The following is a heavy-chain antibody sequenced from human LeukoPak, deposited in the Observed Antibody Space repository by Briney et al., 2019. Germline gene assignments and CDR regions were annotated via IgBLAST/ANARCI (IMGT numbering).Heavy chain of an antibody. J-gene: IGHJ4*02. V-gene: IGHV3-15*01. Sequence: GGSLRLSCAASGFTFSNAWMSWVRQAPGKGLEWVGRIKSKTDGGTTDYAAPVKGRFTISRDDSKNTLYLQMNSLKIEDTAVYYCTSEDKLELFFDYWGQGTLVTVSS. CDR3: TSEDKLELFFDY. D-gene: IGHD1-7*01. CDR2: IKSKTDGGTT. CDR1: GFTFSNAW.